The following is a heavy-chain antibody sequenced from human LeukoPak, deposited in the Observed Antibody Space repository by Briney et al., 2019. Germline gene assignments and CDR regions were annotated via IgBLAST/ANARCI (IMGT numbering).Heavy chain of an antibody. Sequence: PGGSLRLSCAASGFTFSSYSMNWVRQAPGKGLEWVSSTSSSSSYIYYADSVKGRFTISRDNSKNTLYLQMNSLRAEDTAVYYCAKDLAVAATNWFDPWGQGTLVTVSS. CDR1: GFTFSSYS. V-gene: IGHV3-21*04. CDR3: AKDLAVAATNWFDP. CDR2: TSSSSSYI. J-gene: IGHJ5*02. D-gene: IGHD6-19*01.